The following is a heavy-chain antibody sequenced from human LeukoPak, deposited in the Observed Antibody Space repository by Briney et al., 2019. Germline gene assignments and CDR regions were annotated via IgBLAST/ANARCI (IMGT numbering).Heavy chain of an antibody. CDR2: IYYTGGT. CDR3: ARVSDGRAFDY. Sequence: SETLSLTCTVSGGSITSAKYYWACIRQPPGKGLEWIGSIYYTGGTYYNPSLKSRVTISVDTSKNQFSLNLSSVTAADTAVYYCARVSDGRAFDYWGQGTLVTVSS. V-gene: IGHV4-39*07. D-gene: IGHD1-26*01. J-gene: IGHJ4*02. CDR1: GGSITSAKYY.